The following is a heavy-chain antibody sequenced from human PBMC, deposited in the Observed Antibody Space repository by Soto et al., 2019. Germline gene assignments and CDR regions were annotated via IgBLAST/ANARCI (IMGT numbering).Heavy chain of an antibody. CDR2: IYYSGST. CDR1: GYSFTGYS. CDR3: ARVGTGIAADY. D-gene: IGHD6-13*01. J-gene: IGHJ4*02. V-gene: IGHV4-59*01. Sequence: SCKASGYSFTGYSMHWIRQPPGKGLEWIGYIYYSGSTNYNPSLKSRVTISVDTSKNQFSLKLSSVTAADTAVYYCARVGTGIAADYWGQGTLVTVSS.